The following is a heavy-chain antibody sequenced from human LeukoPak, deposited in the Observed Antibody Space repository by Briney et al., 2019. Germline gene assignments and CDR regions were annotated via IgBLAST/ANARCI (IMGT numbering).Heavy chain of an antibody. D-gene: IGHD3-10*01. J-gene: IGHJ4*02. Sequence: PSETLSLTCTVSGGSISSGSYYWSWIRQPAGKGLGWIGRIYTSGSTNYNPSLKSRVTISVDTSKNQFSLKLSSVTAADTAVYYCARVAYGSGSYCYFDYWGQGTLVTVSS. CDR3: ARVAYGSGSYCYFDY. CDR2: IYTSGST. V-gene: IGHV4-61*02. CDR1: GGSISSGSYY.